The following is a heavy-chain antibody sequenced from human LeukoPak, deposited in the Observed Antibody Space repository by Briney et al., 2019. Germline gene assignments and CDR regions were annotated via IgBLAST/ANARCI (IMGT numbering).Heavy chain of an antibody. D-gene: IGHD6-19*01. J-gene: IGHJ3*02. CDR2: IIPIFGTA. Sequence: GASVKVSCRASGGTFSSYAISWVRQAPGQGLEWMGGIIPIFGTANYAQKFQGRVTITTDESTSTAYMELSSLRSEDTAVYYCATPGGGSGWYEDAFDIWGQGTMVTVSS. CDR1: GGTFSSYA. CDR3: ATPGGGSGWYEDAFDI. V-gene: IGHV1-69*05.